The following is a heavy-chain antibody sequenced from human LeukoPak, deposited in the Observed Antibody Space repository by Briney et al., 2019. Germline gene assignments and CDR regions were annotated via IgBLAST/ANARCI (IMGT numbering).Heavy chain of an antibody. V-gene: IGHV4-61*02. CDR2: IFASGST. Sequence: PSETLSLTCTISGASISSGSYYWNWIRQPAGKGLEWIGRIFASGSTNYNPSLKSRVTISLDTSKNQLSLKLSSVTAADTAVYYCAREYSSSWYYYFDYWGQGTLVTVSS. J-gene: IGHJ4*02. CDR1: GASISSGSYY. CDR3: AREYSSSWYYYFDY. D-gene: IGHD6-13*01.